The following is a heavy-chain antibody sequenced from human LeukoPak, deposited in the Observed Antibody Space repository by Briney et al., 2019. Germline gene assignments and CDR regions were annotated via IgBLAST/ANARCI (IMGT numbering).Heavy chain of an antibody. V-gene: IGHV3-30-3*01. Sequence: GGSLRLSCAASGFTFSSYAMHWVRQAPGKGLEWVAVISYDGSNKYYADSVEGGFTISRDNSKNTLYLQMNSLRAEDTAVYYCATLNGMDVWGQGTTVTVSS. CDR2: ISYDGSNK. J-gene: IGHJ6*02. CDR1: GFTFSSYA. CDR3: ATLNGMDV.